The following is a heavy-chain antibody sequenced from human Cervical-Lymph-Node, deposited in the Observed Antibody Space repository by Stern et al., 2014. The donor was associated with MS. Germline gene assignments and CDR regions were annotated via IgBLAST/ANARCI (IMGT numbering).Heavy chain of an antibody. V-gene: IGHV4-59*01. J-gene: IGHJ4*02. D-gene: IGHD1-26*01. CDR3: ARGGSYYYY. CDR2: IDYSGST. Sequence: VQLEESGPGLVKPSETLSLTCTVSGGSFGTYFWSWIRQPPGKGLEWLGYIDYSGSTIYNPSLKSRVTISIDTSKNQFSLNLSSVTSADTAVYYCARGGSYYYYWGQGTLVTVSS. CDR1: GGSFGTYF.